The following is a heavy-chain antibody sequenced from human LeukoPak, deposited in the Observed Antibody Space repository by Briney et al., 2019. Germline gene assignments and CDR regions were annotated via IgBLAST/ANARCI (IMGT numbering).Heavy chain of an antibody. Sequence: PGGSLRLSCAASGFTFDDYGMSWVRQAPGKGLEWVSGINWNGGSTGYGDSVKGRFTISRDNAKNSLYLQMNSLRAEDTALYYCARGTLKAAATDFDYWGQGTLVTVSS. CDR2: INWNGGST. J-gene: IGHJ4*02. CDR3: ARGTLKAAATDFDY. D-gene: IGHD6-13*01. V-gene: IGHV3-20*04. CDR1: GFTFDDYG.